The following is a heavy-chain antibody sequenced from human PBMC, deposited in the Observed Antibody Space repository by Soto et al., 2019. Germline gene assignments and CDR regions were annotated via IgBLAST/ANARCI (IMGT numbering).Heavy chain of an antibody. CDR1: GYTFTSYG. Sequence: AASVKVSCKASGYTFTSYGISWVRQAPGQGLEWMGWISAYNGNTNYAQKLQGRVTMTTDTSTSTAYMELRSLRSDDTAVYYCATAMMAAPEAFDIWGQGTMVTVSS. D-gene: IGHD3-16*01. J-gene: IGHJ3*02. CDR3: ATAMMAAPEAFDI. V-gene: IGHV1-18*01. CDR2: ISAYNGNT.